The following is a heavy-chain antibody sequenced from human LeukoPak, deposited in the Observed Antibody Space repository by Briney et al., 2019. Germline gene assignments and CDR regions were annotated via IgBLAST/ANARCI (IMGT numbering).Heavy chain of an antibody. V-gene: IGHV4-59*01. CDR1: GGSINKYY. Sequence: SETLSLTCTVSGGSINKYYWSWIRQPPGKGLEWIGYIYYSGSTNYNPSLKSRVTISVDSSKNQFSLKLSSVTAADTAVYYCARSFDNSGYYYYGMDVWGQGTTVTVSS. CDR2: IYYSGST. CDR3: ARSFDNSGYYYYGMDV. D-gene: IGHD3-22*01. J-gene: IGHJ6*02.